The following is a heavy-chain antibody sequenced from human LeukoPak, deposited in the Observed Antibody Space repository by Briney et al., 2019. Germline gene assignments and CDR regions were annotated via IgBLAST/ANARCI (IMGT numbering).Heavy chain of an antibody. CDR3: ARGRDKTTSPAIDY. J-gene: IGHJ4*02. D-gene: IGHD2-2*01. V-gene: IGHV1-2*02. CDR1: GYTFTGYY. Sequence: ASVKVSCKASGYTFTGYYMHWVRQAPGQALEWMGWINPNSGGTNYAQKFQGRVTMTRDTSISTAYMELSRLTSDDTAVYYCARGRDKTTSPAIDYWGQGTLVTVSS. CDR2: INPNSGGT.